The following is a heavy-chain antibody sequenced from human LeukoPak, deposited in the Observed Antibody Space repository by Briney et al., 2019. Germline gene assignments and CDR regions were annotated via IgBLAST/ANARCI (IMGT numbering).Heavy chain of an antibody. CDR1: GYTFTSYG. CDR2: ISAYNGNT. D-gene: IGHD3-9*01. CDR3: ARWGEYYDILTGYPDY. J-gene: IGHJ4*02. Sequence: APVKVSCKASGYTFTSYGISWVRQAPGQGLEWMGWISAYNGNTNYAQKLQGRVTMTTDTSTSTAYMELRSLRSDDTAVYYCARWGEYYDILTGYPDYWGQGTLVTVSS. V-gene: IGHV1-18*04.